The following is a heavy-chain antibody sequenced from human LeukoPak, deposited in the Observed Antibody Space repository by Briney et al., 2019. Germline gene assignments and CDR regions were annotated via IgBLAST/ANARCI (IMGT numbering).Heavy chain of an antibody. V-gene: IGHV3-30*02. D-gene: IGHD3-22*01. Sequence: PGGSLRLSCAASGFTFSGSAMHWVRQAPGKGLEWVAFIRYDGSNKYYADSVKGRFTISRDNSKNTLYLQMNSLRAEDTAVYYCAKELNYYDSSGYYIRWGQGTLVTVSS. CDR2: IRYDGSNK. CDR3: AKELNYYDSSGYYIR. CDR1: GFTFSGSA. J-gene: IGHJ4*02.